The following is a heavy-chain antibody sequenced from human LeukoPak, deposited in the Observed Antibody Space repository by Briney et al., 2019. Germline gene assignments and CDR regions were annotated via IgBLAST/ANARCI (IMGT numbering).Heavy chain of an antibody. J-gene: IGHJ3*02. CDR1: GGSISSYY. CDR2: IYTSGST. CDR3: ARDAPGYCSSTSCSDAFDI. Sequence: PSETLSLTCTVSGGSISSYYWSWIRQPAGKGLEWNGRIYTSGSTNYNPSLKSRVTMSVDTSKNQFSLKLSPVTAADTAVYYCARDAPGYCSSTSCSDAFDIWGQGTMVTVSS. D-gene: IGHD2-2*03. V-gene: IGHV4-4*07.